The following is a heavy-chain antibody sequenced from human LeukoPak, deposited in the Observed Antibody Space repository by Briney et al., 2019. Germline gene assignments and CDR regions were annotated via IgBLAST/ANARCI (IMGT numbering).Heavy chain of an antibody. CDR1: GYTFTSYD. J-gene: IGHJ4*02. Sequence: ASVKVSCKASGYTFTSYDINWVRQATGQGLEWMGWMNPNSGNTGYAQKFQGRVTMTRNTSISTAYMELSSLRSEDTAVYYCTTLSTRITGTVRAHWGQGTLVTVSS. CDR3: TTLSTRITGTVRAH. D-gene: IGHD1-7*01. V-gene: IGHV1-8*01. CDR2: MNPNSGNT.